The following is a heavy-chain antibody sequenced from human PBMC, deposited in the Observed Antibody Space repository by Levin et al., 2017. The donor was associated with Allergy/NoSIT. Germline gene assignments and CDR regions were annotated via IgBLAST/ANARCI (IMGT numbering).Heavy chain of an antibody. Sequence: ASVKVSCEASGYTVTDFGFAWVRQAPGQGLEWMGWISAFSGDTNYAPKFQDRFTLTTDTSTSTAYMELRSLTSDETAIYYCARDGYGSGWYFDYWGQGTLVTVSS. D-gene: IGHD6-19*01. CDR3: ARDGYGSGWYFDY. J-gene: IGHJ4*02. CDR1: GYTVTDFG. CDR2: ISAFSGDT. V-gene: IGHV1-18*01.